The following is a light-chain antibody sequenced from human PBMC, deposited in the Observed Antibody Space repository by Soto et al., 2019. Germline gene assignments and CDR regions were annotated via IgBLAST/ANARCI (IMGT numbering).Light chain of an antibody. CDR3: QQYGNSPWT. CDR2: GAS. CDR1: QSVSSSY. Sequence: EIVLTHSPGTLSLSPGERATPSCRASQSVSSSYLAWYQQKPGQAPRLLIFGASSRATGIPDRFSGSGSGTDFSLTISRLEPEDFAVYYCQQYGNSPWTFGQGTKVDIK. J-gene: IGKJ1*01. V-gene: IGKV3-20*01.